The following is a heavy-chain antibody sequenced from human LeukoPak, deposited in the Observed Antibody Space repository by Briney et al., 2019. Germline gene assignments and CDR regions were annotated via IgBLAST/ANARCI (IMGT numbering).Heavy chain of an antibody. CDR3: ARSVEMAAPINWFDP. V-gene: IGHV5-51*01. CDR2: IYPGDSGT. J-gene: IGHJ5*02. CDR1: GYSFTSYW. Sequence: GESLKISCKGSGYSFTSYWIGWVRQMPGKGLGWMGIIYPGDSGTRYSPSFQGQVTISADKSISTAYLQWSSLKASDTTMYYCARSVEMAAPINWFDPWGQGTLVTVSS. D-gene: IGHD5-24*01.